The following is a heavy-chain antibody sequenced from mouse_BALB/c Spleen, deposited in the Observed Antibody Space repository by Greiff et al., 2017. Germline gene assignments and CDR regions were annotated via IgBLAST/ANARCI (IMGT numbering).Heavy chain of an antibody. D-gene: IGHD4-1*01. CDR2: IWAGGST. V-gene: IGHV2-9*02. J-gene: IGHJ3*01. CDR1: GFSLTSYG. CDR3: ARGDWDGFAY. Sequence: VKLVESGPGLVAPSQSLSITCTVSGFSLTSYGVHWVRQPPGKGLEWLGVIWAGGSTNYNSALMSRLSISKDNSKSQVFLKMNSLQTDDTAMYYCARGDWDGFAYWGQGTLVTVSA.